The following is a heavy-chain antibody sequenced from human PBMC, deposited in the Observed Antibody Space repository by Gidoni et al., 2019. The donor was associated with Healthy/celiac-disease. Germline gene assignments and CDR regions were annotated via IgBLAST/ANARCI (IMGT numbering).Heavy chain of an antibody. V-gene: IGHV3-33*01. D-gene: IGHD3-22*01. J-gene: IGHJ3*02. CDR3: ARGRAFTMIVVAQCAFDI. CDR2: ILYDGSNK. Sequence: QVQLVESGGGVVQPGRSLRLSCAASGFTFSSYGMHWVRQAPGKGLEWVAVILYDGSNKYYADSVKGRFTISRDNSKNTLYLQMNSLRAEDTSVYYCARGRAFTMIVVAQCAFDIWGQGTMVTVSS. CDR1: GFTFSSYG.